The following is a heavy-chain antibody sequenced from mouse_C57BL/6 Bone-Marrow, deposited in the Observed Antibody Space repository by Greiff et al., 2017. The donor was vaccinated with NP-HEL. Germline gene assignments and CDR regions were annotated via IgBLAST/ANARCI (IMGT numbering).Heavy chain of an antibody. J-gene: IGHJ3*01. V-gene: IGHV1-18*01. Sequence: EVQLQQSGPELVKPGASVKIPCKASGYTFTDYNMDWVKQSHGKSLEWIGDINPNNGGTIYNQKIKGKATLTVDKSSSTAYMELRSLTSEDTAVDYCARYPRQLRLRGFAYWGQGTLVTVSA. CDR2: INPNNGGT. CDR3: ARYPRQLRLRGFAY. D-gene: IGHD3-2*02. CDR1: GYTFTDYN.